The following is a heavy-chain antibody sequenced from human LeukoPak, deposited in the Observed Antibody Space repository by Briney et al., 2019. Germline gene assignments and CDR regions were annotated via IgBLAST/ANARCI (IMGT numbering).Heavy chain of an antibody. V-gene: IGHV4-39*07. CDR2: IYYSGST. CDR1: GGSISSSSYY. Sequence: SETLSLTCTVSGGSISSSSYYWGWIRQPPGKGLEWIGSIYYSGSTNYNPSLKSRVTISVDTSKNQFSLKLSSVTAADTAVYYCARVENYGDYVEDYWGQGTLVTVSS. CDR3: ARVENYGDYVEDY. D-gene: IGHD4-17*01. J-gene: IGHJ4*02.